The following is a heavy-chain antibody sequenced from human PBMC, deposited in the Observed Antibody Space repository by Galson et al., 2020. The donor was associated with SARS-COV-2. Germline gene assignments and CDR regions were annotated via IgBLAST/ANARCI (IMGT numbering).Heavy chain of an antibody. Sequence: SETLSLTCSVPGDSISTSRDHWGWVRQRPGQGLEWIGTIYYSGYTFYTESLKSRVSMSIDTSNNRFSLKLTSVTAADSAVYYCARHLGGASWYVGYFDYWGQGTLVNVSS. CDR2: IYYSGYT. CDR1: GDSISTSRDH. CDR3: ARHLGGASWYVGYFDY. V-gene: IGHV4-39*01. J-gene: IGHJ4*02. D-gene: IGHD6-13*01.